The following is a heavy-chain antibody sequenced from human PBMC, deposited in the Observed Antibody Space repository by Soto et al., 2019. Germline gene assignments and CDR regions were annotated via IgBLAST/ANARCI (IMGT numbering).Heavy chain of an antibody. D-gene: IGHD4-17*01. CDR2: IYYSGST. V-gene: IGHV4-39*01. CDR3: ARAAPSYGDYFD. Sequence: SETLSLTCTVSGGSISSSSYYWGWIRQPPGKGLEWIGGIYYSGSTYYNPSLKSRVTISVDTSKNQFSLKLSSVTAADTAVYYCARAAPSYGDYFDWGQGTLVTVSS. J-gene: IGHJ4*02. CDR1: GGSISSSSYY.